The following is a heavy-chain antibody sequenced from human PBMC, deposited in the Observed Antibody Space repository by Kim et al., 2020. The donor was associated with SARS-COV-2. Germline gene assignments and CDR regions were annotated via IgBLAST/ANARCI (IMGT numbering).Heavy chain of an antibody. J-gene: IGHJ2*01. V-gene: IGHV3-53*01. CDR2: IYSVGST. CDR3: ATVSTLWYLDL. CDR1: DFIVSSKY. D-gene: IGHD2-2*01. Sequence: GGSLRLSCAATDFIVSSKYMSWVRQAPGKTLEWVSLIYSVGSTYYADSVKGRFTVSRDSSKNTLDLHMDNLRADDTAIYYCATVSTLWYLDLWGRGTLV.